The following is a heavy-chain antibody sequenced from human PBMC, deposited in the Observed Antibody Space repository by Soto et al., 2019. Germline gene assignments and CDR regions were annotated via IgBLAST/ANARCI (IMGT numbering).Heavy chain of an antibody. CDR3: VKDFGSGYLQVGADL. CDR1: GFAFSSRG. D-gene: IGHD2-15*01. CDR2: ISYDGRNE. V-gene: IGHV3-30*18. Sequence: GSLRRAGRASGFAFSSRGMHWVRQAPGKGLEWVALISYDGRNEKYAESLKGRFTISRDNSESTLYLQMNGLRPEDAAVYYCVKDFGSGYLQVGADLWGQGTQVTVSS. J-gene: IGHJ5*02.